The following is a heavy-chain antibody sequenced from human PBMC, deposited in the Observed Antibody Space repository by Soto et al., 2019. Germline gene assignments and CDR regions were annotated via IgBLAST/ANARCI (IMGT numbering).Heavy chain of an antibody. CDR3: ASSGIVGIPAGGPGGY. Sequence: EGPLLESGGGLGQPGGSLRLSCAASGFIFSRFAMSWVRQPPGKGLEWVSSISGSGGGTYYADSVKGRFTISRDNSKNTLYLKMHRLRADDTAVYWCASSGIVGIPAGGPGGYWGQGALVSVSS. J-gene: IGHJ4*02. V-gene: IGHV3-23*01. D-gene: IGHD6-13*01. CDR2: ISGSGGGT. CDR1: GFIFSRFA.